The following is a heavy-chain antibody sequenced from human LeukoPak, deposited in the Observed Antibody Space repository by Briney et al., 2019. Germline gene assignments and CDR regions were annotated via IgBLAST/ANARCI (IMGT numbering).Heavy chain of an antibody. Sequence: GGSLRLSCAASGFTFSSYAMSWVRQAPGKGLEWVSGISGSGGRTYYADSVKGRFTISRDNSKNTLYLQMNSLRAEDTAVYYCAKDELITMIVVVITGFDYWGQGTLVTVSS. CDR3: AKDELITMIVVVITGFDY. J-gene: IGHJ4*02. D-gene: IGHD3-22*01. V-gene: IGHV3-23*01. CDR2: ISGSGGRT. CDR1: GFTFSSYA.